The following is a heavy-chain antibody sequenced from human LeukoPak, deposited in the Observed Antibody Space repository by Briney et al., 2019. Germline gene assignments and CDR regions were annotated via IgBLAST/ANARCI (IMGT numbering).Heavy chain of an antibody. CDR1: GGSISNYY. J-gene: IGHJ4*02. CDR2: IYSSGTT. Sequence: PSETLSLTCTVSGGSISNYYWNWIRQPPGKGLEWIGFIYSSGTTNYNPSLKSRLTFSLDTSKNQFSLKLTSMTAADTAVYYCARTSHYVDIAATIPYGIYYFDYWGQGTLVTVSS. CDR3: ARTSHYVDIAATIPYGIYYFDY. D-gene: IGHD5-12*01. V-gene: IGHV4-59*01.